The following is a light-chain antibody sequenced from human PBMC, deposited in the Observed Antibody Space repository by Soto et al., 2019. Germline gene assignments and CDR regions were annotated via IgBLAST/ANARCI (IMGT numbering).Light chain of an antibody. Sequence: QSALSQPPSASGSPGQSVTISCTGTSSDVGGYNYVSWYQQHPGKAPKLMIYEVSKRPSGVPDRFSGSKSGNTASLTVSGLQPEDDSNYYCSSYAGSNNVVFGGGTKLNVL. CDR3: SSYAGSNNVV. V-gene: IGLV2-8*01. J-gene: IGLJ2*01. CDR2: EVS. CDR1: SSDVGGYNY.